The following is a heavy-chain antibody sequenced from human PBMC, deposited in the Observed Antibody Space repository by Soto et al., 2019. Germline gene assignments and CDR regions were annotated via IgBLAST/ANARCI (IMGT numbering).Heavy chain of an antibody. CDR2: ISYDGSNK. J-gene: IGHJ3*01. V-gene: IGHV3-30*03. CDR1: GITFRSYG. D-gene: IGHD6-13*01. CDR3: AREVIAPGVTDAFDF. Sequence: GGSLRLSFAASGITFRSYGMHWVRQAPGKGLEWVAVISYDGSNKYYGESVKGRFTISRDNSKNTLYLQMNSLRAEETAVYYCAREVIAPGVTDAFDFWGQGTMVTV.